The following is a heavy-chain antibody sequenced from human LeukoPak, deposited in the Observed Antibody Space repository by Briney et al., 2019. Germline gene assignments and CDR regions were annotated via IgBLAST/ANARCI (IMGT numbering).Heavy chain of an antibody. Sequence: PSETLSLTCTVSGGSISSSSHYWGWIRQPPGKGLEWIGTIYYSGSTYYTPSLQSRVTISVDTSKNEFSLKLSSVTAADTAVYYCARDRDYPTQYFDYWGQGILVTVSS. CDR3: ARDRDYPTQYFDY. D-gene: IGHD4-11*01. CDR1: GGSISSSSHY. V-gene: IGHV4-39*07. J-gene: IGHJ4*02. CDR2: IYYSGST.